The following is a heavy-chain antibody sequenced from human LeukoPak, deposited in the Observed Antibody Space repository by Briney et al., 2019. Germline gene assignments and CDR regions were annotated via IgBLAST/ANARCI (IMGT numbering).Heavy chain of an antibody. CDR3: GAVAAIRSYYGMDV. CDR1: GGSFSGYH. Sequence: SETLSLTCAVYGGSFSGYHWSWIRQPPGKGLEWIGKINHSGSTNYNPSLKSRVTISVDTSKNQFSLKLSSVTAADTAIYYCGAVAAIRSYYGMDVWGKGTTVTVSS. V-gene: IGHV4-34*01. J-gene: IGHJ6*04. CDR2: INHSGST. D-gene: IGHD2-2*02.